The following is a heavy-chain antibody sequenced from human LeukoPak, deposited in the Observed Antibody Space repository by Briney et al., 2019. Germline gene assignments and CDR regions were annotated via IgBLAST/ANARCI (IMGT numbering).Heavy chain of an antibody. V-gene: IGHV1-2*02. CDR1: GYTFTGYY. CDR3: ARAGDSSSWYYYYYGMDV. Sequence: ASVKVSCKTSGYTFTGYYLHWVRQAPGQGLEWMGWINPNSGDTHSAQNFQGRVTMTRDTSTSTAYMELRSLRSDDTAVYYCARAGDSSSWYYYYYGMDVWGQGTTVTVSS. CDR2: INPNSGDT. J-gene: IGHJ6*02. D-gene: IGHD6-13*01.